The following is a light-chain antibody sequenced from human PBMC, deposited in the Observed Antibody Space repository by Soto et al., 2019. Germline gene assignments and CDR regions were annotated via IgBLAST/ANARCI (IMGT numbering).Light chain of an antibody. CDR1: QTVSNNY. V-gene: IGKV3-20*01. Sequence: EIVLTQSPGTLSLSSGERATLSCRASQTVSNNYLAWYQQKPGQAPRLLIYGASSRALGIPDRFSGSGSGTDFTLTISRLEPEDFAVYHCLQYGTSPWTFGQGTKV. CDR2: GAS. J-gene: IGKJ1*01. CDR3: LQYGTSPWT.